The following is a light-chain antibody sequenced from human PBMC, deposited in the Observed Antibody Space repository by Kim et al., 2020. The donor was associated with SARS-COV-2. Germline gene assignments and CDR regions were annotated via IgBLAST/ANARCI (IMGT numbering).Light chain of an antibody. Sequence: VSPGQTASITCSGDKLGDKYACWYQQKPGQSPVLIIYQDSKRPSGIPERFSGSNSGNTATLTISGTQAMDEADYYCQAWDSSAFYVFGTGTKVTVL. CDR3: QAWDSSAFYV. V-gene: IGLV3-1*01. J-gene: IGLJ1*01. CDR1: KLGDKY. CDR2: QDS.